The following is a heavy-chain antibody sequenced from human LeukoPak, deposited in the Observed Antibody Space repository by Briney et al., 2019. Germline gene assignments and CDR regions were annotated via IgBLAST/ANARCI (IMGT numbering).Heavy chain of an antibody. CDR3: ARVRGYSLFDY. Sequence: ASVKVSCKAFGYSFTSYYMHWVRQAPGQGLEWMGIINPSGGTTSYAQRFQDRVTMTRDTSTSTVYMELSGLRSEDTAVYFCARVRGYSLFDYWGQGILVTVSS. D-gene: IGHD5-18*01. CDR1: GYSFTSYY. CDR2: INPSGGTT. J-gene: IGHJ4*02. V-gene: IGHV1-46*01.